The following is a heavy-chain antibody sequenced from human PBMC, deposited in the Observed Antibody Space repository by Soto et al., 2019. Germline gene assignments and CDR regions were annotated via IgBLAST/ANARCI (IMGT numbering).Heavy chain of an antibody. CDR2: INAYNGNT. V-gene: IGHV1-18*01. CDR3: AIDNYGDNDY. J-gene: IGHJ4*02. Sequence: QVQLVQSGAEVKRPGASVKVSCKASGYSFPSSTISWVRQAPGQGLEWMGWINAYNGNTKYTQKLQGRFTMTTDTSTSTAYMELENLRSDDTAMYFCAIDNYGDNDYWGQGTLVTVSS. CDR1: GYSFPSST. D-gene: IGHD4-17*01.